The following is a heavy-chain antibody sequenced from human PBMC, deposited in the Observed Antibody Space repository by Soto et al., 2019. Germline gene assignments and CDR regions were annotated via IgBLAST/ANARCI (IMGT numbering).Heavy chain of an antibody. D-gene: IGHD2-21*01. CDR3: ARLSPAYGAFSWGPIPKYYIDF. V-gene: IGHV4-39*01. J-gene: IGHJ4*02. CDR1: GGSISSRSYY. CDR2: VSFSGNS. Sequence: SETLSLTCTVSGGSISSRSYYWGWIRQAPGKGLEWIGGVSFSGNSYYTPSLQSRVTMSVDNSQFSLNLNSLTAADTALYFCARLSPAYGAFSWGPIPKYYIDFWGRGTLVTVSS.